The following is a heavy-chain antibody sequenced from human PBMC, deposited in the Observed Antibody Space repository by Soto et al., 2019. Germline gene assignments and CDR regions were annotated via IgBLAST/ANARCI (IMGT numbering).Heavy chain of an antibody. D-gene: IGHD2-15*01. CDR1: GGTFSSYA. CDR3: ARDYFRGEYCSGGSCFAFGMDV. V-gene: IGHV1-69*13. CDR2: IIPIFGTA. Sequence: ASVKVSCKASGGTFSSYAISWVRQAPGQGLEWMGGIIPIFGTANYAQKFQGRVTITADESTSTAYMELSSLRSEDTAVYYCARDYFRGEYCSGGSCFAFGMDVWGQGXTVTVSS. J-gene: IGHJ6*02.